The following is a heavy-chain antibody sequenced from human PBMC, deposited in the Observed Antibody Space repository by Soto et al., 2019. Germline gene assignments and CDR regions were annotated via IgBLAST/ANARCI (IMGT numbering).Heavy chain of an antibody. J-gene: IGHJ4*02. D-gene: IGHD4-17*01. V-gene: IGHV3-23*01. CDR3: AKERVTTTSFDY. CDR2: ISGNGGRT. Sequence: QAGGSLRLSCAASGFTFSTFAMNWVRQAPGKGLEWVSDISGNGGRTNYADSVKGRFTISRDNSKNTLYLQMNTLRAEDTAVYYCAKERVTTTSFDYWGQGTLVTVSS. CDR1: GFTFSTFA.